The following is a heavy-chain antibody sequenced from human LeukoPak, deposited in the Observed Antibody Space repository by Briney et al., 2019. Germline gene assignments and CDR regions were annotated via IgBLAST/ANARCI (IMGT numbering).Heavy chain of an antibody. CDR3: AKDQIEWGGTPLEYGMDV. J-gene: IGHJ6*02. V-gene: IGHV3-23*01. CDR2: ISGSGGST. CDR1: GFTFSSYA. D-gene: IGHD1-7*01. Sequence: GGSLRLSCAASGFTFSSYAMSWVRQAPGKGLEWVSAISGSGGSTYYADSVKGRFTISRDNSKNTLYLQMNSLRAEDTAVYYCAKDQIEWGGTPLEYGMDVWGQGTTVTVSS.